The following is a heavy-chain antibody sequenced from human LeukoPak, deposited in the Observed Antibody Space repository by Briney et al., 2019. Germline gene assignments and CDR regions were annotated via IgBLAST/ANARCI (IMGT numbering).Heavy chain of an antibody. CDR1: GYSISSGYY. CDR3: ARLYYGGITYYYYYMDV. V-gene: IGHV4-38-2*01. Sequence: SETLSLTCAVSGYSISSGYYWGWIRQPPGKGLEWIGSIYHSGSTYYNPSLKSRVTISVDTSKNRFSLKLSSVTAADTAVYYCARLYYGGITYYYYYMDVWGKGTTVTVSS. J-gene: IGHJ6*03. D-gene: IGHD4-23*01. CDR2: IYHSGST.